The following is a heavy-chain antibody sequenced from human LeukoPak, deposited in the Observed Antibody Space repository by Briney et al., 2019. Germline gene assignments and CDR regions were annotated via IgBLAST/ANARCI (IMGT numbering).Heavy chain of an antibody. V-gene: IGHV3-48*01. J-gene: IGHJ4*02. Sequence: PGGSLRLSCAASGFTFNNYSMNWVRQAPGKGLEWVSYISRSSSPIYYADSVKGRFTISRDNAKNSLYLQMNSLRAEDTAVYYCANPGRYDFWSGYYNWGQGTLVTVSS. CDR3: ANPGRYDFWSGYYN. CDR1: GFTFNNYS. D-gene: IGHD3-3*01. CDR2: ISRSSSPI.